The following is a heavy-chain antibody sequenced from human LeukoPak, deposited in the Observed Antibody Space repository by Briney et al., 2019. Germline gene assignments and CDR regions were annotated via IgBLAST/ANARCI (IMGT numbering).Heavy chain of an antibody. Sequence: GGSLRLSCAASGFTFSGSAMHWVRQASGKGLEWVGRIRSKANSYATAYAASVKGRFTISRDDSKNTAYLQMNSLKTEDTAVYYRAIEQWELKNWGQGTLVTVSS. CDR2: IRSKANSYAT. J-gene: IGHJ4*02. V-gene: IGHV3-73*01. CDR1: GFTFSGSA. D-gene: IGHD1-26*01. CDR3: AIEQWELKN.